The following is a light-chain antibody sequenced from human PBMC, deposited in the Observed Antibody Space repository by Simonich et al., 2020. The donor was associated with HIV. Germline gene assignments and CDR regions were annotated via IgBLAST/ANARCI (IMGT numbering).Light chain of an antibody. CDR3: QQYYSTPLT. V-gene: IGKV1-NL1*01. CDR2: TAS. Sequence: DIQMTQSPSSLSASIGDRVTITCRASQGISKSLAWYQQKPGRAPKLLLYTASRLESGVPSRCSGSGSGTDYTLTISSLQPEDFATYYCQQYYSTPLTFGGGTKVEIK. J-gene: IGKJ4*01. CDR1: QGISKS.